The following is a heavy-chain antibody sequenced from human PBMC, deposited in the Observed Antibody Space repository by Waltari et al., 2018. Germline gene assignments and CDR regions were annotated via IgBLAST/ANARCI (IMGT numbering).Heavy chain of an antibody. CDR2: IYYSGST. J-gene: IGHJ6*03. V-gene: IGHV4-59*01. CDR3: ARGKEEQWLVHNYYYYMDV. Sequence: QVQLQESGPGLVKPSETLSIPCTVSGGSIRSYYWSWIRQHPGQGLEWIGYIYYSGSTNYNPSLKSRVTISVDTSKNQFSRKLSSVTAADTAVYYCARGKEEQWLVHNYYYYMDVWGKGTTVTVSS. D-gene: IGHD6-19*01. CDR1: GGSIRSYY.